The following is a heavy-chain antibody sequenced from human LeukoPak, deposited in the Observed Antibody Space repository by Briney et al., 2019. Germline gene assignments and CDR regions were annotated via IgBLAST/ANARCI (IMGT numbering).Heavy chain of an antibody. CDR3: AKDIVVVVAAPHYFDY. D-gene: IGHD2-15*01. CDR2: ISGSGGST. J-gene: IGHJ4*02. Sequence: GGSLRLSCAASGFTFSSYAMSWVRQAPGKGLEWVSAISGSGGSTYYADSVKGRFTISRDYSKNTLYLQMNSLRAEDTAVYYCAKDIVVVVAAPHYFDYWGQGTLVTVSS. V-gene: IGHV3-23*01. CDR1: GFTFSSYA.